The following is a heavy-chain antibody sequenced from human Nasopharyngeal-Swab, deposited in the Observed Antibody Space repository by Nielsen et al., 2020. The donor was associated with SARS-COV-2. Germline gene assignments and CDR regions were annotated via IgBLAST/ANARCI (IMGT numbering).Heavy chain of an antibody. D-gene: IGHD3-16*01. CDR3: AKDMGVGMDV. Sequence: SLKISCAASGFTFDDYAMHWVRQAPGKGPEWVSGISWNSGSIGYADSVKGRFTISRDNAKNSLYLQMNSLRAEDTALYYCAKDMGVGMDVWGQGTTVTVSS. CDR1: GFTFDDYA. V-gene: IGHV3-9*01. J-gene: IGHJ6*02. CDR2: ISWNSGSI.